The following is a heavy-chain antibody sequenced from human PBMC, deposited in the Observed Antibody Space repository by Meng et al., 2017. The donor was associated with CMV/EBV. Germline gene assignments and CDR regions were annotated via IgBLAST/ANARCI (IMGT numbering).Heavy chain of an antibody. CDR1: GFTFSSYE. CDR3: ARDGEVGATLYYYYGMDV. Sequence: GESLKISCAASGFTFSSYEMNWVRQAPGKGLEWVSYISSSSSTIYYADSVKGRFTISRDNAKNSLYLQMNSLRAEDTAVYYCARDGEVGATLYYYYGMDVWGQGTTVTVSS. V-gene: IGHV3-48*03. CDR2: ISSSSSTI. J-gene: IGHJ6*02. D-gene: IGHD1-26*01.